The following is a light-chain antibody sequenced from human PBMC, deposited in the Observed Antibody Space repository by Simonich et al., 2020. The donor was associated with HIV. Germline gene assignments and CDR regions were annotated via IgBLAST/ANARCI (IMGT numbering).Light chain of an antibody. CDR1: QSVSSY. CDR2: DAS. Sequence: EIVLTQSPATLSLSPGDRATLSCWATQSVSSYLAWYQQKPGQAPRLLIYDASNRATGIPARLSGSGSGTDFTLTISSLEPEDFAVYYCQQRFNWPDTFGPGTKVDIK. V-gene: IGKV3-11*01. CDR3: QQRFNWPDT. J-gene: IGKJ3*01.